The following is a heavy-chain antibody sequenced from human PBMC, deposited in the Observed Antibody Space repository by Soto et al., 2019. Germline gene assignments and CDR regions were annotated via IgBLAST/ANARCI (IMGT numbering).Heavy chain of an antibody. Sequence: SETLSLTCTVSGGSISSGGYYWSWIRQHPGKGLEWIGYIYYSGSTYYNPSLKSRVTISVDTSKNQFSLKLSSVTAADTAVYYCARVGLMTMYYFDYWGQGTLVTVSS. D-gene: IGHD3-16*01. CDR3: ARVGLMTMYYFDY. V-gene: IGHV4-31*03. CDR2: IYYSGST. CDR1: GGSISSGGYY. J-gene: IGHJ4*02.